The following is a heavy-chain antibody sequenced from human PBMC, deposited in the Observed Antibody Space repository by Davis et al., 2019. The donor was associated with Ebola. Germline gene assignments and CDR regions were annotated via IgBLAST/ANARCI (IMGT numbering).Heavy chain of an antibody. CDR3: ARAGMVQGINDAFDI. D-gene: IGHD3-10*01. CDR2: ISSSSSYI. V-gene: IGHV3-21*01. CDR1: GFTFSSYS. Sequence: PGGSLRLSCAASGFTFSSYSMNWVRQAPGKGLEWVSSISSSSSYIYYADSVKGRFTISRDNAKNSLYLQMNSLRAEDTAVYYCARAGMVQGINDAFDIWGQGTMVTVSS. J-gene: IGHJ3*02.